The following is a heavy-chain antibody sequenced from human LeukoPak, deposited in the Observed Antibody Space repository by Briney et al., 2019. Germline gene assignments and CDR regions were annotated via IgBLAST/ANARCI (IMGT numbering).Heavy chain of an antibody. CDR1: GFSVSSSGVA. CDR3: AHLTTSAYYYDY. Sequence: SGPTLVNPTETLTLTCTCSGFSVSSSGVAVGWIRQPPEKALEWLGHIFWNDDDRYSTSLRSRLTITRDTSENQVVLTMTNMDPVDTATYYCAHLTTSAYYYDYWGQGTLVTVSS. V-gene: IGHV2-5*01. J-gene: IGHJ4*02. D-gene: IGHD1-1*01. CDR2: IFWNDDD.